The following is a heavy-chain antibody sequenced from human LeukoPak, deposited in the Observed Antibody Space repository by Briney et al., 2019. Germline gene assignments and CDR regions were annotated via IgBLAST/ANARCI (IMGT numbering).Heavy chain of an antibody. CDR3: ARARLSFTRGIGAHYFDS. CDR2: ISYDGSNK. D-gene: IGHD2-15*01. CDR1: GFTFSHYA. Sequence: GGSLRLSCAASGFTFSHYAMHWVRQAPGKGLEWVAVISYDGSNKYYADSVKGRFTISRDNSKNALYLQMNSLRAEDTAVYYCARARLSFTRGIGAHYFDSWGQGTLVTVSS. J-gene: IGHJ4*02. V-gene: IGHV3-30*04.